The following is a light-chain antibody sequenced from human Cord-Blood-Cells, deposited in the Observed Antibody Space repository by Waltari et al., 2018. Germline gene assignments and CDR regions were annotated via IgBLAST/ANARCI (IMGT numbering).Light chain of an antibody. CDR3: QQSYSTPLFT. V-gene: IGKV1-39*01. J-gene: IGKJ3*01. CDR2: AAS. CDR1: QSISSY. Sequence: DIQLTQSPSSLSASVGARVTITCRASQSISSYLNWYQQKPGKAPKLLIYAASSLQSGVPSRFSVSGSGTDFTLTISSLQPEDFATYYCQQSYSTPLFTFGPGTKVDIK.